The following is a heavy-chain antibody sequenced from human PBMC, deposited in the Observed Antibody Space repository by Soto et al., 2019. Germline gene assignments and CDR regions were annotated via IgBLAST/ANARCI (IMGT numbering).Heavy chain of an antibody. Sequence: QVQLQESGPGLVKPSETLSLTCTVSGGSISSYYWSWIRQPPGKGLEWIGYIYYSGSTNYNPSLKSRVTISVDTSKNQFSRKLSSVTAADTAVDYCARENARWGQGTLVTVSS. J-gene: IGHJ4*02. V-gene: IGHV4-59*01. CDR2: IYYSGST. CDR3: ARENAR. CDR1: GGSISSYY.